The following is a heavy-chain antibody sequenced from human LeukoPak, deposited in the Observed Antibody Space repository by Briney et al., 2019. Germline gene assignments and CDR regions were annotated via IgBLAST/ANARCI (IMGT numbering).Heavy chain of an antibody. J-gene: IGHJ4*02. V-gene: IGHV4-59*12. D-gene: IGHD6-19*01. CDR3: AQVTVGGHFDF. Sequence: SETLSLTCTVSGDSINTYYWNWIRQPPGQGLEWIAHIYSTGTASYNPALKSRATISVDTSKNQFSLRLSSVTAADTAVYYCAQVTVGGHFDFWGQGILVTVSS. CDR2: IYSTGTA. CDR1: GDSINTYY.